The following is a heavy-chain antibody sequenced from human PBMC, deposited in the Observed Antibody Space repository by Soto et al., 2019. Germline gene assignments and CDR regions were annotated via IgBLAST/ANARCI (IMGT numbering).Heavy chain of an antibody. Sequence: SETLSLTCTVSGGSISSYYWSWIRQPPGKGLERIGYIYYSGSTNYNPSLKSRVTISVDTSKNQFSLKLSSVTAADTAVYYCARDQVTIFGVVPTGWFDPWGQGTLVTVSS. J-gene: IGHJ5*02. CDR1: GGSISSYY. CDR2: IYYSGST. CDR3: ARDQVTIFGVVPTGWFDP. D-gene: IGHD3-3*01. V-gene: IGHV4-59*01.